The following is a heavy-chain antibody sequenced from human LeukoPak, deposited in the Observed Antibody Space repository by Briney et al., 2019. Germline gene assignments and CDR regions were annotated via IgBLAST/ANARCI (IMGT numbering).Heavy chain of an antibody. J-gene: IGHJ6*02. D-gene: IGHD3-10*01. CDR2: IYYCGST. V-gene: IGHV4-59*08. CDR1: GGPINIYY. CDR3: ARVTGSGSYYTPYYYYYYGMDV. Sequence: ADTLSLTCTVSGGPINIYYGSCLRQPPGKALECIGHIYYCGSTNYNPSLKSRVTISVDTSKNQFSLKLSSVTAADTAVYYCARVTGSGSYYTPYYYYYYGMDVWGQGTTVTVSS.